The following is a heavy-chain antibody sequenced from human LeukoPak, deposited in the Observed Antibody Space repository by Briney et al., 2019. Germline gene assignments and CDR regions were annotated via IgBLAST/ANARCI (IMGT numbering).Heavy chain of an antibody. V-gene: IGHV4-34*01. J-gene: IGHJ4*02. Sequence: SETLSLTCAVYGGSFSGYYWSWIRQPPGKGLEWIGEINHSGSTNYNPSLKSRVTISVDTSKNQFSLKLSSVTAADTAVYYCARVLTAAAEGYFDYWGQGTLVTASS. CDR2: INHSGST. CDR3: ARVLTAAAEGYFDY. D-gene: IGHD6-13*01. CDR1: GGSFSGYY.